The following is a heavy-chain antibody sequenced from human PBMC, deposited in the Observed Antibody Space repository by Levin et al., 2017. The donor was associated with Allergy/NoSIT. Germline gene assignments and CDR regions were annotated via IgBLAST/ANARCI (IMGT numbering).Heavy chain of an antibody. CDR3: AKDATTAPPFDY. D-gene: IGHD4-11*01. CDR2: ISGSGGST. Sequence: GGSLRLSCAASGFTFSSFAMSWVRQAPGKGLELVSTISGSGGSTYYADSVKGRFTISRDSSKNTLYLQMNSRRAEDTAVYYCAKDATTAPPFDYWGQGTLVTVSS. J-gene: IGHJ4*02. V-gene: IGHV3-23*01. CDR1: GFTFSSFA.